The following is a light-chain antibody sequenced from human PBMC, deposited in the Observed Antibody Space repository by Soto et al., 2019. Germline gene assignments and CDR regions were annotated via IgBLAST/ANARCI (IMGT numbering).Light chain of an antibody. CDR3: CSYAVGGTFV. Sequence: QSVLTQPASVSGSPGQSITISCTGTSSDVGSYNLVSWYQQHPGKAPKLMIYEGSKRPSGVSNRFSGSKSGNTASLTISGLQAEDEADYYCCSYAVGGTFVFGGGTKLTVL. CDR2: EGS. J-gene: IGLJ2*01. V-gene: IGLV2-23*03. CDR1: SSDVGSYNL.